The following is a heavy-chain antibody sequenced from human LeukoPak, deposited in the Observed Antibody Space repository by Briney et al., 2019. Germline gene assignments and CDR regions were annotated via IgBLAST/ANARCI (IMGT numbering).Heavy chain of an antibody. CDR1: GFTFSSYS. Sequence: PGGSLRLSCAASGFTFSSYSMNWVRQAPGKGLEWVSSITSSSNYIYYADSVKGRFTISRDNAKNTLYLQMNSLRAEDTAVYYCARGGSYYDSSDWGQGTLVTVSS. CDR2: ITSSSNYI. D-gene: IGHD3-22*01. J-gene: IGHJ4*02. V-gene: IGHV3-21*01. CDR3: ARGGSYYDSSD.